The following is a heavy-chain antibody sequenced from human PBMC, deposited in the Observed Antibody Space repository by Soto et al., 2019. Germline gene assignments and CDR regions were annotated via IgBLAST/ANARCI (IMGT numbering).Heavy chain of an antibody. CDR1: GFTVSNKY. D-gene: IGHD4-17*01. CDR3: ARKAGIIDFYGAS. J-gene: IGHJ5*02. CDR2: IYAAGNT. Sequence: EEQLVESGGGLIQPGGSLTLSCAASGFTVSNKYMSWVRQAPGKGLEWVSVIYAAGNTYFADSVQGRFTVSRDNSNNIVHLQMNSLRTDDTAVYYCARKAGIIDFYGASWGQGTLVTVSS. V-gene: IGHV3-53*01.